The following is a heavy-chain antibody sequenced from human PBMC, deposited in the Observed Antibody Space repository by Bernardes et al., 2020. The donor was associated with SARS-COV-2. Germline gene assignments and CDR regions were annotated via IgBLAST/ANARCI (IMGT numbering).Heavy chain of an antibody. V-gene: IGHV3-53*01. CDR3: ARDKYQRMLFDVYYYFRGMDV. CDR1: GFTVSSNY. J-gene: IGHJ6*02. D-gene: IGHD2-2*01. Sequence: GGSLRLSCAASGFTVSSNYMSWVRQAPGKGLEWVSVIYSGGSTYYADSVKGRFTISRDNSKNTLYLQMNSLRAEDTAVYYCARDKYQRMLFDVYYYFRGMDVWGQGTTVTGSS. CDR2: IYSGGST.